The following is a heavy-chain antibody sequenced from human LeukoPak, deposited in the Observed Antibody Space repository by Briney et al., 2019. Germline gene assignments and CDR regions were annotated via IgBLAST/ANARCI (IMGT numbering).Heavy chain of an antibody. CDR1: GYTFTSYG. V-gene: IGHV1-18*01. J-gene: IGHJ4*02. Sequence: ASVKVSCKASGYTFTSYGISWVRQAPGQGLEWMGWISAYNGNTNYAQKLQGRVTMTTDTSTSTAYMELRSLRSDDTAVYYCARETETYYYDSSGYRPDYTIDYWGQGTLVTVSS. D-gene: IGHD3-22*01. CDR2: ISAYNGNT. CDR3: ARETETYYYDSSGYRPDYTIDY.